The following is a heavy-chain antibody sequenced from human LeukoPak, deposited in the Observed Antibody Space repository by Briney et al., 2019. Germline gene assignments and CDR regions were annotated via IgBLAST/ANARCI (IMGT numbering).Heavy chain of an antibody. CDR2: IKQDGTEK. Sequence: GGSLRLSCAASGFTFSSYWMSWVRQAPGKGLEGVANIKQDGTEKYYVDSVRGRFTISRDNAKNSLYLQMNSLRAEDTAVYYCATPSGYSSGWYPFDYWGQGTLVTVSS. J-gene: IGHJ4*02. CDR1: GFTFSSYW. CDR3: ATPSGYSSGWYPFDY. V-gene: IGHV3-7*01. D-gene: IGHD6-19*01.